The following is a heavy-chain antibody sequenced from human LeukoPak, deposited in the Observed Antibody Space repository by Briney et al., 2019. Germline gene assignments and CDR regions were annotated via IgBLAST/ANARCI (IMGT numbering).Heavy chain of an antibody. CDR1: GGSISSGSYY. CDR3: ARGVFGGSFYSSSYRDV. Sequence: SQTLFLTCTVSGGSISSGSYYWSWIRQPAGKGLEWIGRIYTSGSTNYNPSLKSRVTISVDTSKNQFSLKLSSVTAADTAVYYWARGVFGGSFYSSSYRDVWGKGTTVTVSS. V-gene: IGHV4-61*02. CDR2: IYTSGST. J-gene: IGHJ6*03. D-gene: IGHD3-10*01.